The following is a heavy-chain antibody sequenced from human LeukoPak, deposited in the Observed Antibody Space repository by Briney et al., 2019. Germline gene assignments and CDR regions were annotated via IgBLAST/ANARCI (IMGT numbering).Heavy chain of an antibody. Sequence: SETLSLTCSVSRYSISSGYYWAWIRQPPGKGLEWIGSIYHSGSTNYNPSLKSRVTISVDTSKNQFSLKLSSVTAADTAVYYCARHNFVLRYFDWLPYLDYWGQGTLVTVSS. D-gene: IGHD3-9*01. CDR2: IYHSGST. V-gene: IGHV4-38-2*02. CDR3: ARHNFVLRYFDWLPYLDY. J-gene: IGHJ4*02. CDR1: RYSISSGYY.